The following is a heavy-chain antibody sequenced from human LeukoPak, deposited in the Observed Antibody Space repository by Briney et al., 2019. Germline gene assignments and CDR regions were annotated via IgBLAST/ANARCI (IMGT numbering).Heavy chain of an antibody. V-gene: IGHV1-3*01. J-gene: IGHJ4*02. Sequence: ASVTVSCTASGYTFTSYDINWVRQATGQRLEWMGWINAGNGNTKYSQKFQGRVTITRDTSASTAYMELSSLRSEDTAVYYCARTYYYDSSGYYYETWGQGTLVTVSS. CDR2: INAGNGNT. D-gene: IGHD3-22*01. CDR1: GYTFTSYD. CDR3: ARTYYYDSSGYYYET.